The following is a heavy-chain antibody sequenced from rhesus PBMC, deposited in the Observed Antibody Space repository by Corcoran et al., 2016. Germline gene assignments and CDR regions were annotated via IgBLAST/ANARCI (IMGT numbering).Heavy chain of an antibody. D-gene: IGHD6-31*01. V-gene: IGHV4-80*01. Sequence: QVQLQESGPGLVKPSETLSLTCTVAGASISRNWWSWTRQPPGEGRGWVGGINGNSGSTNYNPSLKIRVTLSNDASKNQFSLKLSSVTAAATAMYYCARDGDSSGWYGLDSWGQGVVVTVSS. CDR3: ARDGDSSGWYGLDS. CDR2: INGNSGST. CDR1: GASISRNW. J-gene: IGHJ6*01.